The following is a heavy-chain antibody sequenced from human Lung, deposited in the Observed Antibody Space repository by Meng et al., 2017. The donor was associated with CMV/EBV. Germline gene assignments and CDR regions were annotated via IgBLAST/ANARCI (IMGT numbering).Heavy chain of an antibody. J-gene: IGHJ4*02. CDR3: AKDWVDYGDYAGPVD. V-gene: IGHV3-30-3*01. CDR2: ITFDGAFV. Sequence: GASXKISCAASGFTFSSYAMHWVRQAPGKGLEWVAVITFDGAFVYYADSVKGRFTIARDNSKNTLYLQMNSLRAEDTAVYYCAKDWVDYGDYAGPVDWGQGXLVTVSS. CDR1: GFTFSSYA. D-gene: IGHD4-17*01.